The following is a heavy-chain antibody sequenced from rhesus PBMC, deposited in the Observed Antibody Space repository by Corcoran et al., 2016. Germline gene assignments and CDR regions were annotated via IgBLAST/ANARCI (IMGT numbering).Heavy chain of an antibody. CDR2: ISSGGSN. CDR1: GGSTSGYS. D-gene: IGHD5-36*02. V-gene: IGHV4-165*01. CDR3: ARRLATVTLSYFDY. J-gene: IGHJ4*01. Sequence: QVKLQQWGEGLVTPSEPLSLTRAVYGGSTSGYSWGWTRHPPGKGLEWIGHISSGGSNYLNPSLKSRVTISTDTSKNQFSLKLSSVTAADTAVYYCARRLATVTLSYFDYWGQGVLVTVSS.